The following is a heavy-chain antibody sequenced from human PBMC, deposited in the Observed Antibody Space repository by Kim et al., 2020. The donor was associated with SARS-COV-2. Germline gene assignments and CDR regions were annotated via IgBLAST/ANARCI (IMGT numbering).Heavy chain of an antibody. CDR2: IYWDDDK. V-gene: IGHV2-5*02. CDR1: GFSLSTSGVG. CDR3: AQTYSSGWYGRGNWFDP. J-gene: IGHJ5*02. Sequence: SGPTLVKPTQTLTLTCTFSGFSLSTSGVGVGWIRQPPGKALEWLALIYWDDDKRYSPSLKSRLTITKDTSKNQVVLTMTNMDPVDTATYYCAQTYSSGWYGRGNWFDPWGQGTLVTVSS. D-gene: IGHD6-19*01.